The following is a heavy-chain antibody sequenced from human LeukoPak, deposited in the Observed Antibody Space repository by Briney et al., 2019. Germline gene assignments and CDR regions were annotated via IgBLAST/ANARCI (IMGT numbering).Heavy chain of an antibody. D-gene: IGHD5-18*01. V-gene: IGHV3-23*01. J-gene: IGHJ4*02. CDR2: ISGSDSST. CDR1: GFTFSSNA. CDR3: AKGWIQLPVAY. Sequence: GGSLRLSCPASGFTFSSNAMSWLRQAPGKGLEWVSTISGSDSSTYYADSVKGRFTISRDNSKNTLYLQMNSLRAEDTALYYCAKGWIQLPVAYWGQGTLVTVSS.